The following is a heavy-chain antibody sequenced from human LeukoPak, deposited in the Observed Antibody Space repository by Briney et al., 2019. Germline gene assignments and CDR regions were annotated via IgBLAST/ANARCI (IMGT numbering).Heavy chain of an antibody. D-gene: IGHD4-23*01. V-gene: IGHV4-38-2*02. Sequence: SETLPLTCDVSGYSISSGYYWGWIRQPPGKGLEWIGSMYYSGSTYYNPSLKSRVTISVDTSKNQFSLKLSSVTAADTAVYYCARDDYGGNVSFDFWGQGTLVTVSS. CDR2: MYYSGST. J-gene: IGHJ4*02. CDR1: GYSISSGYY. CDR3: ARDDYGGNVSFDF.